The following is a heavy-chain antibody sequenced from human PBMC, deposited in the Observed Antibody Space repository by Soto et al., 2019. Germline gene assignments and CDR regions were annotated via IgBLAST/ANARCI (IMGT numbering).Heavy chain of an antibody. V-gene: IGHV4-30-4*01. D-gene: IGHD3-22*01. Sequence: SETLSLTCTVSGGSISSGDYYWSWIRQPPGKGLEWIGYIYYSGSTYYNPSLKSRVTISVDTSKNQFSLKLSSVTAADTAVYYCARGMNMIVVASDWFDPWGQGTLVTVSS. J-gene: IGHJ5*02. CDR2: IYYSGST. CDR1: GGSISSGDYY. CDR3: ARGMNMIVVASDWFDP.